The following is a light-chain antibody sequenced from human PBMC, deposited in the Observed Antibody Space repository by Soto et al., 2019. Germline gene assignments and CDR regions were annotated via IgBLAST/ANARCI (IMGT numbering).Light chain of an antibody. V-gene: IGKV3-20*01. Sequence: EIVLTQSPGTLSLSPGERATLSCRASQTISSSFLAWYQQKPGQAPRLLIYRASRRAPGIPDRFSGSGAWTDFTLVISRLEPADFAVYYCHQLGSSPLDTFGPGTKVEIK. CDR2: RAS. CDR3: HQLGSSPLDT. J-gene: IGKJ3*01. CDR1: QTISSSF.